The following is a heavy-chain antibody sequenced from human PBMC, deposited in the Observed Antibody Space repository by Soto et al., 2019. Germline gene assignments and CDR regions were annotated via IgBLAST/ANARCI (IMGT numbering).Heavy chain of an antibody. J-gene: IGHJ4*02. CDR1: GFTFTRYS. CDR2: ISSTTNYI. Sequence: LRLSCAASGFTFTRYSMNWVRQAPGKGLEWVSSISSTTNYIYYGDSMKGRFTISRDNAKNSLYLEMNSLRAEDTAVYYCARESEDLTSNFDCWGQGTLVTVSS. V-gene: IGHV3-21*06. CDR3: ARESEDLTSNFDC.